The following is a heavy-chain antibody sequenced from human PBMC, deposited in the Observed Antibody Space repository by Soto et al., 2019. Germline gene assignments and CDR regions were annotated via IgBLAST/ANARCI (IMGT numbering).Heavy chain of an antibody. CDR1: GYTFTAYY. CDR3: ARGGLVVANWFGP. V-gene: IGHV1-2*02. D-gene: IGHD2-15*01. CDR2: INPNSGAT. Sequence: QVQLVQSGAEVKKPGASVKVSCQASGYTFTAYYMHWVRQAPGQGLEWMGWINPNSGATNYAQKFQGSVTMNRDPSISTAYMDLSRLRYYDTAVYFCARGGLVVANWFGPWGQGTLVTVSS. J-gene: IGHJ5*02.